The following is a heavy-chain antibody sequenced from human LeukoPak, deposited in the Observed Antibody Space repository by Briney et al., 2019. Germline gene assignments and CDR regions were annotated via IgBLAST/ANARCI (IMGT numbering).Heavy chain of an antibody. V-gene: IGHV1-2*02. J-gene: IGHJ4*02. CDR1: GYTFTGYY. D-gene: IGHD3-10*01. CDR2: INPDSGGT. CDR3: ARDLLGFGDGSGSPRGAY. Sequence: ASVKVSCMASGYTFTGYYIHWVRQAPGQGLEWMGWINPDSGGTNYAEKFQGRVTLTRDTSISTAYMDLSRLRSDDTAVYYCARDLLGFGDGSGSPRGAYWGQGTLVTVFS.